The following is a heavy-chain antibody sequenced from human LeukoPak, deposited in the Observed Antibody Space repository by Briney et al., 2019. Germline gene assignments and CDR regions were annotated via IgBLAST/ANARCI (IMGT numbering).Heavy chain of an antibody. CDR2: IYHSGST. V-gene: IGHV4-30-2*01. CDR3: AKTYSSSSFRYTDV. CDR1: GGSISSGGYY. Sequence: SETLSLTCTVSGGSISSGGYYWSWIRQPPGKGLEWIGYIYHSGSTYYNPSLKSRVTISVDRSKNQFSLKLSSVTAADTAVYYCAKTYSSSSFRYTDVWGQGTTVTVSS. J-gene: IGHJ6*02. D-gene: IGHD6-13*01.